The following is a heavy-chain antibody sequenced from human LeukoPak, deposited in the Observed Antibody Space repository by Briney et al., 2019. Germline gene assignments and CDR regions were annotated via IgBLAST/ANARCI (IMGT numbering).Heavy chain of an antibody. CDR2: ISYDGSNK. CDR1: GFTFSSYA. CDR3: ARDFRSAAALYYFDN. D-gene: IGHD2-2*01. Sequence: GGSLRLSRAASGFTFSSYAMHWVRQAPGKGLEWVAVISYDGSNKYYADSVKGRFTVPRDNSKNTLYLQMNSLRAEDTAVYYCARDFRSAAALYYFDNWGQGTLVTASS. V-gene: IGHV3-30*04. J-gene: IGHJ4*02.